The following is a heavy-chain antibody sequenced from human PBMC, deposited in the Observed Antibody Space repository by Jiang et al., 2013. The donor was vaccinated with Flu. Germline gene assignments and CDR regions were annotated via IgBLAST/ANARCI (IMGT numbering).Heavy chain of an antibody. D-gene: IGHD3-3*01. CDR3: ARTYYDFWSGFDY. J-gene: IGHJ4*02. CDR2: IYYSGST. V-gene: IGHV4-59*01. CDR1: GGSISSYY. Sequence: TLSLTCTVSGGSISSYYWSWIRQPPGKGLEWIGYIYYSGSTNYNPSLKSRVTISVDTSKNQFSLKLSSVTAADTAVYYCARTYYDFWSGFDYWGQGTLVTVSS.